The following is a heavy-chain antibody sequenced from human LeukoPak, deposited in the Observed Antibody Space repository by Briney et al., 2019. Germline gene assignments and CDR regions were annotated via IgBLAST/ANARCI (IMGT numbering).Heavy chain of an antibody. Sequence: LPGGSLRLSSAASGFTFSSYAMHWVRQAPGKGLEWVAVISYDGSNKYYADSAKGRFTISRDNSKNTLYLQMNSLRAEDTAVYYCARDKLVLWEVVVAATPDYNWFDPWGQGTLATVSS. CDR3: ARDKLVLWEVVVAATPDYNWFDP. D-gene: IGHD2-15*01. CDR2: ISYDGSNK. CDR1: GFTFSSYA. V-gene: IGHV3-30-3*01. J-gene: IGHJ5*02.